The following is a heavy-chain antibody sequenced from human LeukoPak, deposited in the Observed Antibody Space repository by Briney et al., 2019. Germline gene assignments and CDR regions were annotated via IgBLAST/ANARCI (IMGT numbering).Heavy chain of an antibody. D-gene: IGHD2-15*01. CDR1: GFTFSSYS. CDR3: ARDLEYCSGGSCYDWFDP. J-gene: IGHJ5*02. Sequence: GGSLRLSCAASGFTFSSYSMNWVRQAPGKGLEWVSSISSSSSYIYYADSVKGRFTISRDNAKNSLYLQMSSLRAEDTAVYYCARDLEYCSGGSCYDWFDPWGQGTLVTVSS. V-gene: IGHV3-21*01. CDR2: ISSSSSYI.